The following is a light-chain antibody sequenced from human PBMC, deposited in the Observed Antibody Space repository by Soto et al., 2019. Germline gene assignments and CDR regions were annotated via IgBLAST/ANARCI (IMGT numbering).Light chain of an antibody. V-gene: IGLV4-60*02. J-gene: IGLJ3*02. CDR3: ETWDSNTPV. CDR2: LEGSGSY. CDR1: SGHSSYI. Sequence: QSVLTQSSSASASLGSSVKLTCTLSSGHSSYIIAWHQQQPGKAPRYLMKLEGSGSYNKGSGAPDRFSGSSSGADRYLTISNLKFEDEADYYCETWDSNTPVFGGGTKLTVL.